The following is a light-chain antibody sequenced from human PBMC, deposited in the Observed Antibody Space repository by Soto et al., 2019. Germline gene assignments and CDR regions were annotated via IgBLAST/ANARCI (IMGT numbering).Light chain of an antibody. CDR3: LQDFSYPPT. CDR1: QSVSSSY. CDR2: GAS. V-gene: IGKV3-20*01. J-gene: IGKJ1*01. Sequence: EIVLTQSPGTLSSSPGERATLSCRASQSVSSSYLAWYQQRPGQPPRLLIYGASSRATGIPDRFSGSGSGTDFTLTISSLQPEDFATYYCLQDFSYPPTFGQGTRVEIK.